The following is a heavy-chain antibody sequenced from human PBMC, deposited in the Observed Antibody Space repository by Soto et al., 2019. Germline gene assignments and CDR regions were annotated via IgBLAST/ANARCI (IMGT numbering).Heavy chain of an antibody. J-gene: IGHJ5*02. CDR1: GGSISSGGYS. CDR3: ARDNQFQIWFDP. Sequence: SETLSLTCAVSGGSISSGGYSWSWIRQPPGKGLEWIGYIYYSGSTYYNPSLKSRVTISVDTSKNQFSLKLSSVTAADTAVYYCARDNQFQIWFDPWGQGTLVTVSS. D-gene: IGHD2-21*01. V-gene: IGHV4-31*11. CDR2: IYYSGST.